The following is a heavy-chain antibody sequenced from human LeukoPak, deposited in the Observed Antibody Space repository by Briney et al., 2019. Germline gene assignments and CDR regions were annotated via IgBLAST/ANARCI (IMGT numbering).Heavy chain of an antibody. CDR1: GGTFSSYA. D-gene: IGHD3-9*01. J-gene: IGHJ4*02. CDR2: IIPIFGTA. CDR3: AVGRYFDWLLSSYYFDY. V-gene: IGHV1-69*01. Sequence: GASVKVSCKASGGTFSSYAISWVRQAPGQGLEWMGGIIPIFGTANYAQKFQGRVTITADESTSTAYMELSSLRSEDTAVYYCAVGRYFDWLLSSYYFDYWGQGTLVTVSS.